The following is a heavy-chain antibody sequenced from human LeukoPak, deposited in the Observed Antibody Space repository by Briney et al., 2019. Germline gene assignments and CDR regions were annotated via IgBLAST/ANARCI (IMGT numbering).Heavy chain of an antibody. D-gene: IGHD3-3*01. CDR2: IVSNGGNT. CDR1: GLTFSSHA. Sequence: GGSLRLPCAASGLTFSSHAMHWVRQAPGKGLEYVSPIVSNGGNTYYADSVRGRFTISRDNSKDTVYLQMGSLRPEDTAVYYCARGGYYAASDIWGQGALVTVSS. V-gene: IGHV3-64*02. CDR3: ARGGYYAASDI. J-gene: IGHJ4*02.